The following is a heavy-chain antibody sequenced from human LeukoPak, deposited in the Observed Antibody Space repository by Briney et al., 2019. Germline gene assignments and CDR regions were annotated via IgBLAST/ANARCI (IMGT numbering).Heavy chain of an antibody. J-gene: IGHJ6*02. V-gene: IGHV4-59*01. CDR3: ASTPETYYYDSSGSSGYYYYGMDV. D-gene: IGHD3-22*01. CDR1: GGSISSYY. Sequence: TSETLSLTCTVSGGSISSYYWSWIRQPPGKGLEWIGYIYYSGSTNYNPSLKRRVTISVDTSKNQFSLKLSSVTAADTAVYYCASTPETYYYDSSGSSGYYYYGMDVWGQGTTVTVSS. CDR2: IYYSGST.